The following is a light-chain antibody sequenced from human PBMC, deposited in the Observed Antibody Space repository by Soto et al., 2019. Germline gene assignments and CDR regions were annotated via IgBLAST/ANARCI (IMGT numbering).Light chain of an antibody. Sequence: EIVMTQSPGTLSFSPGERASLSCGASQSVSSSYLAWYQQKPGQAPRLLIHGASTRAPGFPARFSGSGSGTDFTLTISSLQSEDFAVYYCQQYDNWPWTFGQGTKVDIK. CDR2: GAS. V-gene: IGKV3-15*01. J-gene: IGKJ1*01. CDR3: QQYDNWPWT. CDR1: QSVSSSY.